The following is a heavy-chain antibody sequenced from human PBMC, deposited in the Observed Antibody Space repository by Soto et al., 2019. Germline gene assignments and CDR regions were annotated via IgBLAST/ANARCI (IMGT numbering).Heavy chain of an antibody. CDR1: GFTVSSNY. J-gene: IGHJ3*02. V-gene: IGHV3-53*04. Sequence: GGSLRLSCAASGFTVSSNYMSWVRQAPGKGLEWVSVIYSGGSTYYADSVKGRFTISRHNSKNTLYLQMNSLRAEDTAVYYCASTIFGVVIKLDAFDIWGQGTMVTVSS. CDR3: ASTIFGVVIKLDAFDI. CDR2: IYSGGST. D-gene: IGHD3-3*01.